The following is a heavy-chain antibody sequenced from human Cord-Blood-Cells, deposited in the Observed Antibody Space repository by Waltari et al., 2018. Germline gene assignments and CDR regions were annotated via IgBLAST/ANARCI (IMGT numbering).Heavy chain of an antibody. CDR2: INHSGST. V-gene: IGHV4-34*01. D-gene: IGHD3-10*01. J-gene: IGHJ4*02. CDR1: GGSFSGYY. CDR3: ARTIRGCGVY. Sequence: QVQLQQWGAGLLKPSETLSLTGAVYGGSFSGYYWSWIRQPPGKGLEWSGEINHSGSTNYNPSLKSRVTISVDTSKNQFSLKLSSVTAADTAVYYCARTIRGCGVYWGQGTLVTVSS.